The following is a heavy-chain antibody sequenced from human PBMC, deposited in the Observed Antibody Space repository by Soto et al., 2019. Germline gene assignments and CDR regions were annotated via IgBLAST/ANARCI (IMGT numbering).Heavy chain of an antibody. V-gene: IGHV4-59*08. CDR1: GGSISSYY. Sequence: QVQLQESGPGLVKPSETLSLTCTVSGGSISSYYWSWIRQPPGKGLEWIGYIYYSGSTNYNPSLQSPVTISVDTSKNQFSLKLSSVTAADTAVYYCARRYGGAIDYWGQGTLVTVSS. CDR2: IYYSGST. CDR3: ARRYGGAIDY. J-gene: IGHJ4*02. D-gene: IGHD3-16*01.